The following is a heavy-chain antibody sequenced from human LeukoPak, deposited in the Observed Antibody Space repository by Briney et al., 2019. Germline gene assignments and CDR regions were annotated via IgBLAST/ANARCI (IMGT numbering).Heavy chain of an antibody. CDR3: SRENGAFSPFGY. J-gene: IGHJ4*02. CDR1: GGSITSTNW. V-gene: IGHV4-4*02. Sequence: SETLSLTCGMSGGSITSTNWWSWVRQPPGQGLEWIVEVSLSGLTNYNPSLSSRVIMALDTSKNHLSLHLTSVTAADTAVYYCSRENGAFSPFGYWGQGYLVTVFS. D-gene: IGHD2-8*01. CDR2: VSLSGLT.